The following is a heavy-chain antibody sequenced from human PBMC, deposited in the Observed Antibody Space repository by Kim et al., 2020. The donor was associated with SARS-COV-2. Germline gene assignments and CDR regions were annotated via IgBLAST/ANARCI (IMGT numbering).Heavy chain of an antibody. D-gene: IGHD2-15*01. CDR2: ISYDGINK. CDR1: GFTFSSYA. Sequence: GGSLRLSCAASGFTFSSYAMHWVRQAPGKGLEWVAVISYDGINKYYADSVKGRFTISRDNSKNTLYLQMNSLRAEDTAVYYCARTGIYCSGGSCYLDAFDIWGQGTMVTVSS. CDR3: ARTGIYCSGGSCYLDAFDI. J-gene: IGHJ3*02. V-gene: IGHV3-30-3*01.